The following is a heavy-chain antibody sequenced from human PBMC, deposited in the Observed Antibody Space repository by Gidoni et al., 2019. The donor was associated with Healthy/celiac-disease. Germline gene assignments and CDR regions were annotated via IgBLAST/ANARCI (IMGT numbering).Heavy chain of an antibody. D-gene: IGHD1-1*01. J-gene: IGHJ3*02. V-gene: IGHV3-66*01. CDR3: ARDQGWNEGYAFDI. CDR1: GFTVSSNY. CDR2: IYSGGST. Sequence: EVQLVESGGGLVQPGGSLRLSCAASGFTVSSNYMSWVRQAPGKGLEWFSVIYSGGSTYYADSVKGRFTISRDNSKNTLYLQMNSLRAEDTAVYYCARDQGWNEGYAFDIWGQGTMVTVSS.